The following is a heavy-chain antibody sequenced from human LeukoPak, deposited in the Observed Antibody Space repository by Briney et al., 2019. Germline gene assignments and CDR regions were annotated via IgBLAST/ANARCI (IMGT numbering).Heavy chain of an antibody. Sequence: SEALSLTCTVSGGSIRSSYWSWIRQPAGKGLEWIGRIYTNGGINYNPSLKSRVTISFDKSQNQLSLRLSSVTAADTAVYYCAKASRGTCTGAFCYHFDSWGPGTLVTVSS. CDR3: AKASRGTCTGAFCYHFDS. CDR1: GGSIRSSY. V-gene: IGHV4-4*07. D-gene: IGHD2-8*02. J-gene: IGHJ4*02. CDR2: IYTNGGI.